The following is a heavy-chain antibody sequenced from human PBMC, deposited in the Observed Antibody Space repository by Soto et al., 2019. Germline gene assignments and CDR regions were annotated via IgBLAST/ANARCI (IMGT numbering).Heavy chain of an antibody. CDR3: AREIRNQLLSDY. CDR2: MNPESTNT. V-gene: IGHV1-8*01. J-gene: IGHJ4*02. Sequence: QVQLVQSGAEVKQPGASVKVSCRTSGYTFTNYDISWVRQATGQGLEWMGWMNPESTNTGYAEKFQGRVTMTRDTSISTAYMELNSLTTEDTAVYYCAREIRNQLLSDYWGQGTLVTVSS. CDR1: GYTFTNYD. D-gene: IGHD1-26*01.